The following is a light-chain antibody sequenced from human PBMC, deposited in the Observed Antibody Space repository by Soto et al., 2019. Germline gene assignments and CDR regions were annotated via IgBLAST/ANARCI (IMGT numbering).Light chain of an antibody. CDR1: QGIRNF. V-gene: IGKV1-27*01. CDR2: AAS. CDR3: QNYSSVPV. Sequence: DIQMTQSPTSLSASVGDRVTITCRASQGIRNFVAWYQQKPGKAPKLPIYAASTLQSGVPSRFSGSGSGTDFTLTINSLQPEDVATYSCQNYSSVPVFGPGTKVEIK. J-gene: IGKJ3*01.